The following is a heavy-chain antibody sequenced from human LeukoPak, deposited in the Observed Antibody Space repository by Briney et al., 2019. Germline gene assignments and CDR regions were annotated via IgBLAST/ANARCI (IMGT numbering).Heavy chain of an antibody. Sequence: GGSLRLSCAASGFTFSDYYMSWIRQAPGKGLEWVSYISSSSSYTNYADSVKGRFTISRDNAKNSLYLQMNSLRAEDTAVYYCARDLWEVAPLDYWGQGTLVTVSS. J-gene: IGHJ4*02. V-gene: IGHV3-11*05. CDR2: ISSSSSYT. CDR3: ARDLWEVAPLDY. D-gene: IGHD5-12*01. CDR1: GFTFSDYY.